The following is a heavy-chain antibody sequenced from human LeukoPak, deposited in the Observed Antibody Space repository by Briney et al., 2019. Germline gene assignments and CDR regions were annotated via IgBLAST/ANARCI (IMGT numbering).Heavy chain of an antibody. D-gene: IGHD3-10*01. CDR3: ANAEFTRPH. V-gene: IGHV3-30*18. CDR2: ISYDGSNK. CDR1: GFTFSSYG. J-gene: IGHJ1*01. Sequence: GGSLRLSCAASGFTFSSYGMHWVRQAPGKGLEWVAVISYDGSNKYYADSVKGRFTISRDNSKNTLYLQMNSLRAEDTAVYYCANAEFTRPHWGQGTLVTVSS.